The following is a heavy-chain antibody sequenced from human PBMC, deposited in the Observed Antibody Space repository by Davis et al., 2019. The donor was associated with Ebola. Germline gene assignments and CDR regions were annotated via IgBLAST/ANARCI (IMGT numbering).Heavy chain of an antibody. CDR3: ARGSIGIAGRRSDAFDI. D-gene: IGHD6-13*01. CDR1: GLSFSSYW. CDR2: IKQDGSEK. J-gene: IGHJ3*02. Sequence: PGGSLRLSCAASGLSFSSYWMSWVRQAQGKGLEWVANIKQDGSEKYYVDSVKGRFTISRDNAQNSLYLQMSSLRAEDKAVYYCARGSIGIAGRRSDAFDIWGQGTMVAVSS. V-gene: IGHV3-7*01.